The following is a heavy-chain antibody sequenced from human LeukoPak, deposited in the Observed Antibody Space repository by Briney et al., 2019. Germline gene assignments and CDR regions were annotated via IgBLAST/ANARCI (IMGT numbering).Heavy chain of an antibody. D-gene: IGHD6-6*01. Sequence: GGSLRLSCTASGFTFGDYAMSWFRQAPGKGLEWVAFIRSLAYGGTTEYAASVKGRFTISRDDSKSIAYVQMNSLKIDDSAVYYCTFFGISSSSSGSYYYYYMDVWGKGTTVTVSS. J-gene: IGHJ6*03. V-gene: IGHV3-49*03. CDR2: IRSLAYGGTT. CDR1: GFTFGDYA. CDR3: TFFGISSSSSGSYYYYYMDV.